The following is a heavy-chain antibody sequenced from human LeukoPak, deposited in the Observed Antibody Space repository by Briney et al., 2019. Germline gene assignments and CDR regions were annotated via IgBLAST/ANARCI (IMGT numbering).Heavy chain of an antibody. Sequence: GSLRLSCAASGFPFSTYDMSWIRQPPGKGLEWIGYIYYSGSTNYNPSLKSRVTISVDTSKNQFSLKLSSVTAVDTAVYYCARLGLNSYGYGWFDPWGQGTLVTVSS. CDR1: GFPFSTYD. V-gene: IGHV4-59*08. CDR2: IYYSGST. CDR3: ARLGLNSYGYGWFDP. J-gene: IGHJ5*02. D-gene: IGHD5-18*01.